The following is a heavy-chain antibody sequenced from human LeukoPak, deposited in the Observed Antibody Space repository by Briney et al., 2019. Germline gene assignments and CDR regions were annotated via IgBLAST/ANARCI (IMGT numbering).Heavy chain of an antibody. CDR1: GFTFSSYG. D-gene: IGHD2-15*01. J-gene: IGHJ5*02. V-gene: IGHV3-33*01. CDR2: IWYDGTNK. Sequence: GGSLRLSCAASGFTFSSYGMHWVRQAPGKGLEWVAVIWYDGTNKYYPDSVKGRFTISRDNSKNSLYLQMSNLRGEDTAVYYCARPPLGYCTGGSCSFDPWGQGTLATVSS. CDR3: ARPPLGYCTGGSCSFDP.